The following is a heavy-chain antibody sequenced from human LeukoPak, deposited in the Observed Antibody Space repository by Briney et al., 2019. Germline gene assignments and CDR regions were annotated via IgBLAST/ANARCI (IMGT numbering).Heavy chain of an antibody. D-gene: IGHD1-1*01. J-gene: IGHJ4*02. CDR3: ARSAHRTQPRASYDY. CDR1: GYTFTIYG. CDR2: IIPIFGTA. Sequence: SVTVSFTASGYTFTIYGISWVRQAPGQGLEWMGGIIPIFGTANYAQKFQGRVTITADESTSTAYMELSSLRSEDTAVYYCARSAHRTQPRASYDYWGQGTLVTVSS. V-gene: IGHV1-69*13.